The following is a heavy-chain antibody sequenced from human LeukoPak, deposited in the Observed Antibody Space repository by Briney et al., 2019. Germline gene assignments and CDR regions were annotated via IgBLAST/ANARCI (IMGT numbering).Heavy chain of an antibody. CDR3: AGYLMVQPWSSN. J-gene: IGHJ3*01. D-gene: IGHD1-1*01. Sequence: SVKVSCKASGYTFTSYGISWVRQAPGQRLEWMGWINAGNGNTKYSQKFQGRVTITRDTSASTAYMELSSLRSEDTAVYYCAGYLMVQPWSSNWGQGTMVTVSS. CDR2: INAGNGNT. CDR1: GYTFTSYG. V-gene: IGHV1-3*01.